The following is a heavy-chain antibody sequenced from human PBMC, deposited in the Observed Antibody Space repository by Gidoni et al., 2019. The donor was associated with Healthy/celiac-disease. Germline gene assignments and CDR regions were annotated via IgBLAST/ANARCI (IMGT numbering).Heavy chain of an antibody. CDR3: ARDIERDDILTGGFDY. Sequence: EVQLVESGGGLVQPGGSLRLSCAASGFTFSSYAMHWVRQAPGKGLEYVSAISSNGGSTYYANSVKGRFTISRDNSKNTLYLQMGSLRAEDMAVYYCARDIERDDILTGGFDYWGQGTLVTVSS. D-gene: IGHD3-9*01. CDR1: GFTFSSYA. V-gene: IGHV3-64*01. CDR2: ISSNGGST. J-gene: IGHJ4*02.